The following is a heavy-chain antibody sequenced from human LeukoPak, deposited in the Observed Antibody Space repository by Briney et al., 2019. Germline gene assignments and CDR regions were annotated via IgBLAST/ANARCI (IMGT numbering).Heavy chain of an antibody. CDR1: GFTFSSFS. CDR2: ISSSSSYI. Sequence: PGGSLRRSCAASGFTFSSFSMNWVRQAPGKGLEWVSSISSSSSYIYYADSVKGRFTISRDNAKNSLHLQMNSLRAEDTAVYYCARGREQLVPLDYWGQGTLVTVSS. D-gene: IGHD6-6*01. J-gene: IGHJ4*02. V-gene: IGHV3-21*01. CDR3: ARGREQLVPLDY.